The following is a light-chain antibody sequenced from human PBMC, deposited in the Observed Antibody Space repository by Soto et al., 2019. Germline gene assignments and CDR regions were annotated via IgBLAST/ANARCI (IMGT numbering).Light chain of an antibody. CDR1: QSISSW. CDR2: RAS. Sequence: DIQMTQSPSTLSASVGDRVIITCRASQSISSWLAWYQQKPGKAPDLLIYRASTLKTGIPSRFSGSGSGTEFTLTISNLQPDDFATYYCQQYVRASWTFGPGTKVEIK. J-gene: IGKJ1*01. V-gene: IGKV1-5*03. CDR3: QQYVRASWT.